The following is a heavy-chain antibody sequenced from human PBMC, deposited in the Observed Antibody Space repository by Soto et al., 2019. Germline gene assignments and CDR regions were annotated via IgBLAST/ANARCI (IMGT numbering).Heavy chain of an antibody. Sequence: QVQLQESGPGLVKPSETLSLTCTVSGGSISSYYWSWIRQPPGKGLEWIVYIYYSGSTNYNPSLKSRVTISVDTAKNQFSLKLSSVTAADTAVYYCARRWGDAFDIWGQGTMVTVSS. CDR3: ARRWGDAFDI. D-gene: IGHD3-16*01. J-gene: IGHJ3*02. CDR2: IYYSGST. CDR1: GGSISSYY. V-gene: IGHV4-59*08.